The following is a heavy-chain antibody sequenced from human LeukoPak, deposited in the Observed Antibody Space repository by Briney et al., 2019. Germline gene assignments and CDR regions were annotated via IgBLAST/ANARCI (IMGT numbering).Heavy chain of an antibody. J-gene: IGHJ4*02. Sequence: ASVKVSCKASGYIFTSYYVHWVRQAPGQGLEWMGIINPNGGSTSYSQKFQDRITLTRDTSTSTVYMELSSLRSDDTAIYYCAGGPTETPFEYWGQGTLVTVSS. CDR2: INPNGGST. V-gene: IGHV1-46*01. CDR1: GYIFTSYY. CDR3: AGGPTETPFEY.